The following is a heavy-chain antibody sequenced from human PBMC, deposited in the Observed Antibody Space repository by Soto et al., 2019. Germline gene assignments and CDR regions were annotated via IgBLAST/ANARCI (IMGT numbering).Heavy chain of an antibody. CDR3: AKAPGYSSSWPSDYFDY. CDR1: GFTFSSYA. D-gene: IGHD6-13*01. Sequence: PGGSLRLSCAASGFTFSSYAMSWVRQAPGKGLEWVSAISGSGGSTYYADSVKGRFTISRDNSKNTLYLQMNSLRAEDTAVYYCAKAPGYSSSWPSDYFDYWGQGTLVTVSS. V-gene: IGHV3-23*01. J-gene: IGHJ4*02. CDR2: ISGSGGST.